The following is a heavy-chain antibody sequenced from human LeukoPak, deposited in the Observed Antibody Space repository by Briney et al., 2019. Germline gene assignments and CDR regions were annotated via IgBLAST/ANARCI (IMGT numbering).Heavy chain of an antibody. D-gene: IGHD1-26*01. Sequence: GGSLTLSCAASGFTFSSYDMHWVRQATGKGLEWVSAIGTAGDTYYPGTVKGRFTISRENANNSLYLQMNSLRAGDTAVYYCARSAQIVGATFGAFDIWGQGPMVTVSS. CDR1: GFTFSSYD. CDR3: ARSAQIVGATFGAFDI. CDR2: IGTAGDT. J-gene: IGHJ3*02. V-gene: IGHV3-13*01.